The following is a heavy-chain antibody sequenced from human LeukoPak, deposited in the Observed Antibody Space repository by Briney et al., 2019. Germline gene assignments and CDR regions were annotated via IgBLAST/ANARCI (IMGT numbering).Heavy chain of an antibody. Sequence: PGGSLRLSCTASGFTFSSYPMHWVRQAPGKGLEYVSAILGNGDRSFYADSVKGRFTIYRDNSKNTLYLQMGSLRPDDMAVYYCARDATSGWSFDYWGQGTQVTVSS. CDR2: ILGNGDRS. CDR1: GFTFSSYP. J-gene: IGHJ4*02. CDR3: ARDATSGWSFDY. V-gene: IGHV3-64*02. D-gene: IGHD6-19*01.